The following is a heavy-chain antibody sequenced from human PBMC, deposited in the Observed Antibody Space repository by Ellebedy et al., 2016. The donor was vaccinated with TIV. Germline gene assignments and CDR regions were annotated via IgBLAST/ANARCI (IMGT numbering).Heavy chain of an antibody. CDR3: ARGGIVEADMRFDY. Sequence: ASVKVSCKASGYTFSDYYLHWVRQAPGQGLEWLGWINPQSGDTSYAQKFHGSVTLTRDTSHGTGYMELSSLRSHDTALYYCARGGIVEADMRFDYWGQGTLVTVSP. V-gene: IGHV1-2*04. D-gene: IGHD1-26*01. CDR2: INPQSGDT. J-gene: IGHJ4*02. CDR1: GYTFSDYY.